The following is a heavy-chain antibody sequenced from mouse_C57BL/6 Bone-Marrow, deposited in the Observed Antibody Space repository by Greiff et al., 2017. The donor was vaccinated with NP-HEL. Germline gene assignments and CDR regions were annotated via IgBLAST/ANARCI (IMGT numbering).Heavy chain of an antibody. CDR3: ASYGSSRSWFAY. CDR1: GYTFTDYY. CDR2: INPNNGGT. Sequence: VQLQQSGPELVKPGASVKISCKASGYTFTDYYMNWVKQSHGKSLEWIGDINPNNGGTSYNQKFKGKATLTVDKSSSTAYMELRSLTSEDSAVYYCASYGSSRSWFAYWGQGTLVTVSA. V-gene: IGHV1-26*01. J-gene: IGHJ3*01. D-gene: IGHD1-1*01.